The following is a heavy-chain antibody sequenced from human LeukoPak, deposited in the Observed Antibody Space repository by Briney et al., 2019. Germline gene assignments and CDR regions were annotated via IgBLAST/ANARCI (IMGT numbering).Heavy chain of an antibody. CDR3: ARNRNWNASPYYYYYMDV. D-gene: IGHD1-1*01. CDR2: ISAYNGNA. Sequence: ASVKVSCKASGYTFTSYGISWVRQAPGQGLEWMGWISAYNGNANYAQKLQGRVTMTTDTSTSTAYMELRSLRSDDTAVYYCARNRNWNASPYYYYYMDVWGKGTTVTVSS. J-gene: IGHJ6*03. V-gene: IGHV1-18*01. CDR1: GYTFTSYG.